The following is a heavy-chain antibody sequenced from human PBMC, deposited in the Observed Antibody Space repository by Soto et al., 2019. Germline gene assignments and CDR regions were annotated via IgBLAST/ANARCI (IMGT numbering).Heavy chain of an antibody. Sequence: GASVTVSCKASGGTFSSYAIIWVRQAPGQGLEWMGGIIPIFGTANYAQKFQGRVTITADESTSTAYMELSSLRSEDTAVYYCASRFSYDFWSGYYTGPISLYYYGMDVWGQGTTVTVSS. CDR1: GGTFSSYA. D-gene: IGHD3-3*01. V-gene: IGHV1-69*13. J-gene: IGHJ6*02. CDR2: IIPIFGTA. CDR3: ASRFSYDFWSGYYTGPISLYYYGMDV.